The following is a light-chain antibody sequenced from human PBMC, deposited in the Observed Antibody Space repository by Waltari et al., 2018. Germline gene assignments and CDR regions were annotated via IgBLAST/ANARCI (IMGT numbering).Light chain of an antibody. CDR3: QALGTGAWV. Sequence: WDQPKPGQSPLLVIYKDTKRPSEIPERFSGSKSANAATLTITGTQAMDEADYYCQALGTGAWVFGGGTKLTVL. J-gene: IGLJ3*02. V-gene: IGLV3-1*01. CDR2: KDT.